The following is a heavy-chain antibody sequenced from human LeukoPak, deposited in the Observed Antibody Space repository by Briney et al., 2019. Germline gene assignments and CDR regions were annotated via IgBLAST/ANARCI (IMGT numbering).Heavy chain of an antibody. J-gene: IGHJ5*02. CDR2: INPNSGGT. CDR3: ARAGDNGNLA. D-gene: IGHD1-26*01. V-gene: IGHV1-2*02. CDR1: GYTFTGYY. Sequence: GSSVQVSCKASGYTFTGYYMHWVRQAPAQGLAWMGWINPNSGGTNYAQDFHGRVTMTRDTSISTAYMELSRLRSDDTAVYYCARAGDNGNLAWGQGTLVTVSS.